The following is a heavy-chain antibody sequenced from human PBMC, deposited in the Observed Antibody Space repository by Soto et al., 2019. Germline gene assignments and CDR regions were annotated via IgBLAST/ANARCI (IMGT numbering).Heavy chain of an antibody. CDR2: VSYDGIDE. D-gene: IGHD5-12*01. J-gene: IGHJ4*02. CDR3: ATDLREMATNTPDY. Sequence: QVHLVESGGGVVQPGRSLRLSCEASGFTFTSFGIHWVRQAPGKGLEWVAVVSYDGIDENYADSVKGRFSISRDNSKNTVYLQMNSLRGEDTAVYYCATDLREMATNTPDYWGQGTLVTVSS. CDR1: GFTFTSFG. V-gene: IGHV3-30*03.